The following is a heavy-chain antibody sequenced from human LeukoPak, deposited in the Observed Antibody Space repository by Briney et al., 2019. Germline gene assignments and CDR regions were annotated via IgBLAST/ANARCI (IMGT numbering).Heavy chain of an antibody. CDR2: FYASGTT. CDR3: AKDSSTWGNLAGHFDS. CDR1: GGSIVSHY. J-gene: IGHJ4*02. V-gene: IGHV4-4*07. Sequence: PSETLPLTCTVSGGSIVSHYWNWIRQPAGRGLEWIGRFYASGTTNTSPSLKSRVTMSVDTSKNQFSLKLSSVTAADTAVYYCAKDSSTWGNLAGHFDSWGQGTLVTVSS. D-gene: IGHD6-13*01.